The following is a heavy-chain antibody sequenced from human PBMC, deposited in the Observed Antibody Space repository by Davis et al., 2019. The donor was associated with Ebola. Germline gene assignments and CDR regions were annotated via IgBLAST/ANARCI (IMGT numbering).Heavy chain of an antibody. Sequence: SETLSLTCTVSGGSISSYYWSWIRQPPGKGLEWIGYIYCSGSTNYNPSLKSRVTISVDTSKNQSSLKLSSVTAADTAVYYCARTDYDFWSGYYTDHWFDPWRQGTLVTVSS. J-gene: IGHJ5*02. D-gene: IGHD3-3*01. CDR3: ARTDYDFWSGYYTDHWFDP. CDR1: GGSISSYY. V-gene: IGHV4-59*01. CDR2: IYCSGST.